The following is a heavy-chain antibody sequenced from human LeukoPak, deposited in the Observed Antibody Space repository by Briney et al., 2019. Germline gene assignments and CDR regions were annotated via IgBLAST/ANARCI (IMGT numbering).Heavy chain of an antibody. CDR3: ARETSGTYSNNFDY. D-gene: IGHD1-26*01. Sequence: SETLSLTCAVYGGSFSGYYWSWIRQPPGKGLEWIGEINHSGSTNYNPSLKSRVTISVDTSKNQFSLNLTSVTAADTAVYYCARETSGTYSNNFDYWGQGSLVTVSS. CDR2: INHSGST. CDR1: GGSFSGYY. J-gene: IGHJ4*02. V-gene: IGHV4-34*01.